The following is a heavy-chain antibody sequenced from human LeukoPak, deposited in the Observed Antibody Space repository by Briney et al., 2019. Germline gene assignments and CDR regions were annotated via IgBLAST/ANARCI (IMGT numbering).Heavy chain of an antibody. CDR3: AIPPGYCGNDCSFDH. J-gene: IGHJ4*02. Sequence: GESLKISCEGSGYSFSNYWIGWVRQMPGKGLEWMGIIYPGDYETRYSPSFQGIVTISVDKSISTAYLQRSSLKASDTVMYYCAIPPGYCGNDCSFDHWGQGTLVTVSS. D-gene: IGHD2-21*02. CDR1: GYSFSNYW. V-gene: IGHV5-51*01. CDR2: IYPGDYET.